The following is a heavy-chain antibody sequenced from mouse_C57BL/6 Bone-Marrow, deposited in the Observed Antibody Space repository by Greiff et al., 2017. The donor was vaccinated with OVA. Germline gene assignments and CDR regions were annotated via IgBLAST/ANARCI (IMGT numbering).Heavy chain of an antibody. CDR2: ISSGGDYI. D-gene: IGHD4-1*01. J-gene: IGHJ3*01. CDR1: GFTFSSYA. CDR3: TRDRTGGFAY. Sequence: EVQLVESGAGLVKPGGSLKLSCAASGFTFSSYAMSWVRQTPEKRLEWVAYISSGGDYIYYADTVKGRFTISRDNARNTLYLQMSSLKSEDTAMYYCTRDRTGGFAYWGQGTLVTVSA. V-gene: IGHV5-9-1*02.